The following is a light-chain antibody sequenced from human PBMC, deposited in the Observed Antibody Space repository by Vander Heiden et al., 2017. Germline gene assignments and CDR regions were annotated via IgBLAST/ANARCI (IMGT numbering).Light chain of an antibody. CDR3: ATWDNSLSGRGI. J-gene: IGLJ2*01. Sequence: QSVLTQPPSASGTVGQRGPISWSGSIPNIGVNCLYWYQQLPGTAPKLLIYIDNHRPAGVPERFSGSKSGPSASLAISGRRSEDEAEYYCATWDNSLSGRGIFGGGTKLTVV. V-gene: IGLV1-47*02. CDR2: IDN. CDR1: IPNIGVNC.